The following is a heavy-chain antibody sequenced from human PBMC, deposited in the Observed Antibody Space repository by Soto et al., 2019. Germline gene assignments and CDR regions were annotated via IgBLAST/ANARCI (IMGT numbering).Heavy chain of an antibody. D-gene: IGHD3-22*01. CDR1: GFNFITYS. CDR2: ISSSAVYI. Sequence: EVQLVESGGGPVRPGGSLKLSCAASGFNFITYSLSWVRQAPGKGLVWVASISSSAVYIDYADSVKGRFTISRDNANNSLYLQMNSLRAEDTATYYCVRDGLDYYDTERLYFDNWGQGTLVTVSS. V-gene: IGHV3-21*01. J-gene: IGHJ4*02. CDR3: VRDGLDYYDTERLYFDN.